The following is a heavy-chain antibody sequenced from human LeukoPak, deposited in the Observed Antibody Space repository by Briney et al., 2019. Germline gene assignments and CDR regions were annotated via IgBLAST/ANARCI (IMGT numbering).Heavy chain of an antibody. V-gene: IGHV4-59*08. CDR3: ASSTVPTGYFDY. J-gene: IGHJ4*02. D-gene: IGHD4-17*01. Sequence: SETLSLTCSVSGGSISFYYWSWVRQSPGKGLEWIGYVYSSGSTNYNPSLKSRVTISVDTSKNQFSLKLTSVTAADTAVYYCASSTVPTGYFDYWGQGTLVTVSS. CDR1: GGSISFYY. CDR2: VYSSGST.